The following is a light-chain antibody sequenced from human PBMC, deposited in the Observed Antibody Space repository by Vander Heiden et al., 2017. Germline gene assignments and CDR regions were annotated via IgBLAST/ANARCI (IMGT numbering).Light chain of an antibody. CDR1: NIGDKS. Sequence: SYVLTQPPSVSVAPGQTATITCEGNNIGDKSVHWYQQKPGQAPVLVVSDDSDRPSGIPERISASNSGKTATLSITRVEAGDEADYYCHVWAGIREHVVFGGGTKLTVL. J-gene: IGLJ2*01. CDR2: DDS. CDR3: HVWAGIREHVV. V-gene: IGLV3-21*02.